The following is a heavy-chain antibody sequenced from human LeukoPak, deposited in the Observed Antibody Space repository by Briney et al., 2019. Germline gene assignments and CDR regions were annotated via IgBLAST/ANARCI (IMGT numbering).Heavy chain of an antibody. V-gene: IGHV4-61*02. Sequence: SQTLSLTRTVSGDSISSGSYYWSWIRQPAGEGLEWIGRIYTSGSTNYNPSLKSRVTISVDTSKNQFSLKLSSVTAADTAVYSCARETLAAAGVFDYWGQGTLVTVSS. CDR3: ARETLAAAGVFDY. D-gene: IGHD6-13*01. J-gene: IGHJ4*02. CDR2: IYTSGST. CDR1: GDSISSGSYY.